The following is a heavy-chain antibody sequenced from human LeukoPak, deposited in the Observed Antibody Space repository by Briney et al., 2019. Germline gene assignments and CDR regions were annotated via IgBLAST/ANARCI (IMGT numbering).Heavy chain of an antibody. J-gene: IGHJ4*02. Sequence: LETLSLTCTVSGGSISSYYWSWIRQPPGKGLEWIGYIYYSGSTNYNPSLKSRVTISVDTSKNQFSLKLSSVTAADTAVYYCARGGDCSGGSCYFFDYWGQGTLVTVYS. CDR1: GGSISSYY. CDR2: IYYSGST. D-gene: IGHD2-15*01. V-gene: IGHV4-59*01. CDR3: ARGGDCSGGSCYFFDY.